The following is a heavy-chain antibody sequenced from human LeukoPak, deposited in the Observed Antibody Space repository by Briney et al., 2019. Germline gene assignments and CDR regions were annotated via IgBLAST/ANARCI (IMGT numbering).Heavy chain of an antibody. V-gene: IGHV3-23*01. D-gene: IGHD2-8*01. CDR1: GFVFPTYA. Sequence: GGSLRLSCAASGFVFPTYAMGWVRQAPGKGLEWVSAISSSGDNTYYADSVKGQFTISRDNPKNTLDLQMNSLRAEDTAMYHCAKVKALDAVASYFDYWGQGTLVTVSS. CDR3: AKVKALDAVASYFDY. J-gene: IGHJ4*02. CDR2: ISSSGDNT.